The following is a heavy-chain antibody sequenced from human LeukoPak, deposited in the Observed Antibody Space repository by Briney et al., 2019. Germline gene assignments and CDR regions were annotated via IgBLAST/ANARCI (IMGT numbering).Heavy chain of an antibody. J-gene: IGHJ4*02. CDR3: ARDTGTGSLAETFD. D-gene: IGHD1-1*01. CDR2: MNIDGSEK. V-gene: IGHV3-7*01. Sequence: GGSLRLSCAASGFTFSSYWMGWVRQAPGKRLEWVANMNIDGSEKYYADSVKGRFTISRDNARNSVYLQMNSLRDEDTAVYYCARDTGTGSLAETFDWGQGTLVTVSS. CDR1: GFTFSSYW.